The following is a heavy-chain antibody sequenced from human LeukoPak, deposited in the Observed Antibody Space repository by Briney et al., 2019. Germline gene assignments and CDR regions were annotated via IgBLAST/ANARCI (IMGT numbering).Heavy chain of an antibody. V-gene: IGHV3-23*01. CDR2: ISGSGGST. Sequence: GGSLRLSCAASGFTFSSYWMHWVRQAPGKGLEWVSAISGSGGSTYYADSVKGRFTISRDNSKNTLYLQMNSLRAEDTAVYYCAKDLGIAAGGYWGQGTLVTVSS. D-gene: IGHD6-13*01. CDR3: AKDLGIAAGGY. CDR1: GFTFSSYW. J-gene: IGHJ4*02.